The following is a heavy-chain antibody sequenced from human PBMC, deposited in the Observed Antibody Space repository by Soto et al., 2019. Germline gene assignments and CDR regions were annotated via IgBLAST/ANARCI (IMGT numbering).Heavy chain of an antibody. V-gene: IGHV4-31*03. CDR1: GGSISSGGYY. D-gene: IGHD6-19*01. CDR2: IYYSGST. J-gene: IGHJ6*02. CDR3: ATIAVAGSAYYYYYGMDV. Sequence: SETLSLTCTVSGGSISSGGYYWSWIRQHPGKGLEWIGYIYYSGSTYYNPSLKSRVTISVDTSKNQFSLKLSSVTAADTAVYYCATIAVAGSAYYYYYGMDVWGQGTTVTVYS.